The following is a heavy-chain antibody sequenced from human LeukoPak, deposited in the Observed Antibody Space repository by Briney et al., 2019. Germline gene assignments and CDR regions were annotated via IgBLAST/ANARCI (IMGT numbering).Heavy chain of an antibody. D-gene: IGHD3-3*01. CDR1: GYTFTSYD. V-gene: IGHV1-8*01. CDR2: MNPNSGNT. J-gene: IGHJ4*02. Sequence: ASVKVSCKASGYTFTSYDINWVRQATGQGLEWMGWMNPNSGNTGYAQKFQGRVTMTRNTSISTAYMELSSLRSEDTAVYYCARDYYDFWSALDYWGQGTLVTVSS. CDR3: ARDYYDFWSALDY.